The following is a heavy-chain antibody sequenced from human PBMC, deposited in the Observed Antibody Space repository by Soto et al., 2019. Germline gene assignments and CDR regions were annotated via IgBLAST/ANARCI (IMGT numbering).Heavy chain of an antibody. CDR3: ASDISHDY. V-gene: IGHV3-33*01. Sequence: GGSLRLSGAASGFTFSSYGMHCVRQAPGKGLEWVAVIWYHGGNQYYADSVKGRFTISGDNSKNTLYLQMNSLRAEDTAVYYCASDISHDYWGQGTLVTVSS. CDR1: GFTFSSYG. D-gene: IGHD3-9*01. CDR2: IWYHGGNQ. J-gene: IGHJ4*02.